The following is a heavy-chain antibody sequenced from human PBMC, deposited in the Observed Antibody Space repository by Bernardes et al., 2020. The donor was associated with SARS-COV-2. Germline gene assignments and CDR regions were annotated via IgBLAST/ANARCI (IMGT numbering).Heavy chain of an antibody. CDR3: AQSGSYERLWFDP. CDR2: IYWDDDK. Sequence: SGPTLVKPTQTLTLTCTISGFSLSTSGVAVAWIRQPPGKALEWLALIYWDDDKRYNSSLKNRLTITKDTSKNQVVLTMANMDPVDTATYFCAQSGSYERLWFDPWGHGTLVTVSP. CDR1: GFSLSTSGVA. J-gene: IGHJ5*02. V-gene: IGHV2-5*02. D-gene: IGHD3-10*01.